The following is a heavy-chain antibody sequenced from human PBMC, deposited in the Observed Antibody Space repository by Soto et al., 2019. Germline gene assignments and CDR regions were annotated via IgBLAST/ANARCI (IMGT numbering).Heavy chain of an antibody. V-gene: IGHV3-13*01. Sequence: GGSLRLSCAASGFTFSSYDMHWVRQATGKGLEWVSAIGTAGDTYYPGSVKGRFTIARENAKNSLYLQMNSLRVGDTSVYYCARGAGSYCTNGVCYPYFYYYYYMDVWGKGTTVTVSS. J-gene: IGHJ6*03. CDR2: IGTAGDT. CDR1: GFTFSSYD. D-gene: IGHD2-8*01. CDR3: ARGAGSYCTNGVCYPYFYYYYYMDV.